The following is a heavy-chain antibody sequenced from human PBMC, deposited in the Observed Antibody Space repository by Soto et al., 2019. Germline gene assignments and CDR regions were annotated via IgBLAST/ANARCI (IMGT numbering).Heavy chain of an antibody. D-gene: IGHD2-2*01. J-gene: IGHJ4*02. CDR2: IFPRDSDT. V-gene: IGHV5-51*01. CDR1: GYSFTNYW. Sequence: PGESLKISCRGSGYSFTNYWIGWVRQMPGEGLEWMGIIFPRDSDTRYSPSFQGQGNISDDKSITTACLQWNNLKATYTAIYYCARWDATGYAGVFDYWGQGSLVTVSS. CDR3: ARWDATGYAGVFDY.